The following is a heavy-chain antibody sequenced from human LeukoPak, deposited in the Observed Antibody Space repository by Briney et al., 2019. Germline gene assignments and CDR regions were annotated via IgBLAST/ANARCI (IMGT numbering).Heavy chain of an antibody. D-gene: IGHD4-17*01. Sequence: GGSLRLSCAASGFTFSSYEMNWVRQAPGKGLEWVSYISSSGSTIYYADSVKGRFTVSRDNAENSLYLQMNTLRVEDTAVYYCVRDDFGDSWGQGTLVTVSS. CDR2: ISSSGSTI. CDR1: GFTFSSYE. CDR3: VRDDFGDS. J-gene: IGHJ4*02. V-gene: IGHV3-48*03.